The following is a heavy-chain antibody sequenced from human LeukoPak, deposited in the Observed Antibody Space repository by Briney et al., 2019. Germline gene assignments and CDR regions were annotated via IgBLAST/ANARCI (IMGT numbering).Heavy chain of an antibody. CDR3: ARDGYGSGSSDY. J-gene: IGHJ4*02. D-gene: IGHD3-10*01. CDR2: IYYSGST. V-gene: IGHV4-59*12. Sequence: PSETLSLTCTVSGGSISSYYWSWIRQPPGKGLEWIGYIYYSGSTNYNPSLKSRVTISVDTSKNQFSLKLSSVTAADTAVYYCARDGYGSGSSDYWGQGTLVTVSS. CDR1: GGSISSYY.